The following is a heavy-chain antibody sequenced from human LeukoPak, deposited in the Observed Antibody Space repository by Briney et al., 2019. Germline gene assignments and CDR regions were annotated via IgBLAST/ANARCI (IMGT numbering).Heavy chain of an antibody. CDR3: ARDPGVAAFDL. CDR1: GFTFSSYW. J-gene: IGHJ3*01. V-gene: IGHV3-7*01. Sequence: PGGSLRLSCAASGFTFSSYWMSWVRQAPGKGLEWVANIKQDGSEKYYVDSVKGRFTISRDNAKNSLFLQMNSLRAADTAVYYCARDPGVAAFDLWGQGTMVTVSS. D-gene: IGHD3-3*01. CDR2: IKQDGSEK.